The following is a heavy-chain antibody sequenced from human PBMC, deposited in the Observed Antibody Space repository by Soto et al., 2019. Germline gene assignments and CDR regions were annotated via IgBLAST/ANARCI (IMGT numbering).Heavy chain of an antibody. D-gene: IGHD5-12*01. J-gene: IGHJ6*02. CDR3: ARHAEGGYVGYYYGMDV. CDR1: GYSFTSYW. Sequence: GESLKISCKGSGYSFTSYWIGWVRQMPGKGLEWMGIIYPGDSDTRYSPSFQGHVTISADKSISTAYLQWSSLKASDTAIYYCARHAEGGYVGYYYGMDVWGQGTTVTVSS. V-gene: IGHV5-51*01. CDR2: IYPGDSDT.